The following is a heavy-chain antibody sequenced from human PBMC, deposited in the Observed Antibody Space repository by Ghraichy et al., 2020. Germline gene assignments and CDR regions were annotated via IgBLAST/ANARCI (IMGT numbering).Heavy chain of an antibody. CDR3: ARRQGSGKPYFDS. Sequence: SQTLPLTCTVSGNSISSSTYYWGWIRQPPGKGLEWIGFIYYSGSTYYNPSLKSRVTISVDTSKNQFSLKLSSVTAADTAVYYCARRQGSGKPYFDSWGQGTLVTVSS. D-gene: IGHD3-10*01. J-gene: IGHJ4*02. CDR1: GNSISSSTYY. CDR2: IYYSGST. V-gene: IGHV4-39*01.